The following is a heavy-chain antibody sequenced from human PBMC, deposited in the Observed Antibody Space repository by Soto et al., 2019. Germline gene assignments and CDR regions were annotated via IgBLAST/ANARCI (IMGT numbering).Heavy chain of an antibody. CDR1: GYSFTTYW. CDR3: ARKDIAGNSVDF. J-gene: IGHJ4*02. D-gene: IGHD6-13*01. CDR2: IYPGDSDT. Sequence: RESLKISCKASGYSFTTYWIGWVHQMPGKGLEWMGIIYPGDSDTRYSPSFQGQVTISADKSMSTAYLQWSSMKASDSAMFYCARKDIAGNSVDFWGQGTLVTVSS. V-gene: IGHV5-51*07.